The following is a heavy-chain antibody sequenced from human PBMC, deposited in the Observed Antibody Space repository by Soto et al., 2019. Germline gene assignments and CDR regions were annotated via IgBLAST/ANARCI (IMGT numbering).Heavy chain of an antibody. D-gene: IGHD6-19*01. J-gene: IGHJ4*02. CDR1: GFTFSSYA. V-gene: IGHV3-23*01. CDR2: ISGSGGRT. CDR3: ARRSSGWYFDY. Sequence: GGSLRLSCAASGFTFSSYAMSWVRQAPGKGLEWVSAISGSGGRTYYADSVKGRFTISRDNSKNTLYLQLNSLRAEDTAVYYCARRSSGWYFDYWGRGTLVTVSS.